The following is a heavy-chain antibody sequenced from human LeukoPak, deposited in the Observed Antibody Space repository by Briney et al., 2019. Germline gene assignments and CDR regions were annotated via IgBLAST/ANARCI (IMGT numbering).Heavy chain of an antibody. CDR3: ARDRLHYDFWSGYRVGYYYGMDV. J-gene: IGHJ6*02. V-gene: IGHV3-30-3*01. Sequence: PERSLRLSCAASGFTSSSYAMHWVRQAPGKGLEWVAVISYDGSNKYYADSVKGRFTISRDNSKNTLYLQMNSLRAEDTAVYYCARDRLHYDFWSGYRVGYYYGMDVWGQGTTVTVSS. CDR1: GFTSSSYA. CDR2: ISYDGSNK. D-gene: IGHD3-3*01.